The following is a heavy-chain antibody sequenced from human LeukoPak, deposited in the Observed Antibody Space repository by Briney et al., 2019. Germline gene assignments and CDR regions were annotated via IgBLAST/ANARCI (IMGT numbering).Heavy chain of an antibody. Sequence: ASVKVSCKAFGYTFTGQYMHWVRQAPGQGLEGMGWINPKSGGTNSAQKFQGRVTMTRDTSINTAYMEVTRLRSDDTAVYYGAILGTDIGMYDTWGQGTLVTVSS. CDR1: GYTFTGQY. J-gene: IGHJ5*02. CDR2: INPKSGGT. V-gene: IGHV1-2*02. CDR3: AILGTDIGMYDT. D-gene: IGHD2-21*02.